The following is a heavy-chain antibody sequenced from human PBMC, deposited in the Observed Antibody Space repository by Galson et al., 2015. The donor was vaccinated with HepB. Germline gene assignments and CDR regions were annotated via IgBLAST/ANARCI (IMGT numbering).Heavy chain of an antibody. CDR2: IAFRGKT. V-gene: IGHV4-39*01. D-gene: IGHD3-10*01. CDR1: SGSITSSGFY. CDR3: ARMYGAGTFWGPLIGP. Sequence: ETLSLTCTVSSGSITSSGFYWGRIRQPPGKGLAWIGSIAFRGKTYYNSSLKSRVTMSVDTSKNQFSLSLRSVTASDTAVYYCARMYGAGTFWGPLIGPWGQGTLVTVSS. J-gene: IGHJ5*02.